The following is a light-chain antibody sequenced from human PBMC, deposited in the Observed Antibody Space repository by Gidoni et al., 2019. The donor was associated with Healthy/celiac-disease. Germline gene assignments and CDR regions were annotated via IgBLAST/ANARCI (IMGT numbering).Light chain of an antibody. CDR1: QSVSSY. J-gene: IGKJ1*01. CDR3: QQRSNWWT. V-gene: IGKV3-11*01. Sequence: EIVWTQSPATMPLSPGEGATLSCRASQSVSSYLAWYQQKPGQAPRLLIYDASNRATGIPARFSGSGSGTDFTLTISSLEPEDFAVYYCQQRSNWWTFGQGTKVEIK. CDR2: DAS.